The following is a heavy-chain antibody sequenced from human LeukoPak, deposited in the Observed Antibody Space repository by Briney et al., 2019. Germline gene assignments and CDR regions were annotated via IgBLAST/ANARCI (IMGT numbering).Heavy chain of an antibody. CDR1: GFTFSSYA. CDR2: IYYSGST. Sequence: GSLRLSCAASGFTFSSYAMSWVRQPPGKGLEWIGTIYYSGSTYYNPSLKSRVTISVDTSKNQFSLKLNSVTATDTAVYYCARRVTGYTNWFDPWGQGTLVTVSS. CDR3: ARRVTGYTNWFDP. V-gene: IGHV4-39*01. J-gene: IGHJ5*02. D-gene: IGHD3-9*01.